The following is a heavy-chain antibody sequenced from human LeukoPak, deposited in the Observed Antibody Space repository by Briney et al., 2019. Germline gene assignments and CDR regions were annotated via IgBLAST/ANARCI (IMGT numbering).Heavy chain of an antibody. V-gene: IGHV3-30*18. CDR1: GFTFTSYG. CDR3: AKDRLGAAAGFFDY. Sequence: GGSLRLSCAASGFTFTSYGMHWVRQAPGKGLEWVAVISYDGSDQYYADSVKGRFTISRDNSKNTLYLQMNSLRADDTAVYYCAKDRLGAAAGFFDYWGQGSLVTVSS. CDR2: ISYDGSDQ. D-gene: IGHD6-13*01. J-gene: IGHJ4*02.